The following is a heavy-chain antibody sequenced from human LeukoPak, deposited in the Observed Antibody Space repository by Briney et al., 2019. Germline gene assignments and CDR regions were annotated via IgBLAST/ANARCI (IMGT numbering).Heavy chain of an antibody. CDR1: GDSFSSVTDY. D-gene: IGHD6-6*01. CDR2: GDYSGGT. Sequence: PSETLSLTCTVSGDSFSSVTDYWAWIRQPPGKGLEWIASGDYSGGTYYNPSLESRVAISADMSKNQCSLKLRSVTAADTALYFCARVGGPVPAALEDAFDLWGQGILVTVSS. V-gene: IGHV4-39*07. J-gene: IGHJ3*01. CDR3: ARVGGPVPAALEDAFDL.